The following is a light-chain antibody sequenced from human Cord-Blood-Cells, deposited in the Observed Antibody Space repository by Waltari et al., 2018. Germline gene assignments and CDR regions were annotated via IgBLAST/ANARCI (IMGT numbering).Light chain of an antibody. CDR2: AAS. Sequence: DIQMTQSPSSLSASVGDRITITCRASQGIRYYLAWYQQKPGKVPKLLIYAASTLRSGVPSRFSGSGSGTDLTLTISSLEHEDVATYYCEKYNSAPHSVGGGTKVEIK. V-gene: IGKV1-27*01. CDR3: EKYNSAPHS. J-gene: IGKJ4*01. CDR1: QGIRYY.